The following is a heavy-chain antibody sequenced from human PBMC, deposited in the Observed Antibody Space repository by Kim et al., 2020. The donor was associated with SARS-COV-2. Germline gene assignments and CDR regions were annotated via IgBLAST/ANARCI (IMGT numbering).Heavy chain of an antibody. CDR1: GFTFSSYW. Sequence: GGSLRLSCAASGFTFSSYWMSWVRQAPGKGLEWVANIKQDGSEKYYVDSVKGRFTISRDNAKNSLYLQMNSLRAEDTAVYYCARDRRQWLKGDYYYGMDVWGQGTTVTVSS. V-gene: IGHV3-7*03. J-gene: IGHJ6*02. D-gene: IGHD6-19*01. CDR3: ARDRRQWLKGDYYYGMDV. CDR2: IKQDGSEK.